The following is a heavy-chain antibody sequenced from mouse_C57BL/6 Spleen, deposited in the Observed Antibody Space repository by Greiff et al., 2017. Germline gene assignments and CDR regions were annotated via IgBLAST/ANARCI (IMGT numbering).Heavy chain of an antibody. D-gene: IGHD2-5*01. CDR1: GYTFTSYW. Sequence: QVQLQQPGAELVMPGASVKLSCKASGYTFTSYWMHWVKQRPGQGLEWIGEIDPSDSYTNSNQKFKGKFTLSGDKSSSTAYMQLSSLTSEDSAVYYYATVSAYYINAYYFDDWGKGTTLTVSS. CDR3: ATVSAYYINAYYFDD. J-gene: IGHJ2*01. V-gene: IGHV1-69*01. CDR2: IDPSDSYT.